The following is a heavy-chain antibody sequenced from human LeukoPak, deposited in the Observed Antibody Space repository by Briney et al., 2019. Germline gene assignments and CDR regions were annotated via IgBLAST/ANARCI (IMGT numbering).Heavy chain of an antibody. D-gene: IGHD6-6*01. J-gene: IGHJ5*02. CDR2: IYYSGST. CDR1: GGSITSYY. Sequence: SETLSLTCTVSGGSITSYYWSWIRQPPGKGLEWIGYIYYSGSTNYNPSLKSRVTISVHTSKNQFSLKLSSVTAADTAVYYCARCRAARNWFDPWGQGTLVTVSS. CDR3: ARCRAARNWFDP. V-gene: IGHV4-59*08.